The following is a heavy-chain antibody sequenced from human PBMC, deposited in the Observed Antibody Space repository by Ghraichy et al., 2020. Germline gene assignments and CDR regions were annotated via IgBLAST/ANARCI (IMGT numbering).Heavy chain of an antibody. J-gene: IGHJ6*02. CDR2: ISSSSSTI. D-gene: IGHD2-2*01. V-gene: IGHV3-48*04. CDR3: ARDIGCSSTSCWLNYYYYYGMDV. CDR1: GFTFSSYS. Sequence: GGSLRLSCAASGFTFSSYSMNWVRQAPGKGLEWVSYISSSSSTIYYADSVKGRFTISRDNAKNSLYLQMNSLRAEDTAVYYCARDIGCSSTSCWLNYYYYYGMDVWGQGTTVTVSS.